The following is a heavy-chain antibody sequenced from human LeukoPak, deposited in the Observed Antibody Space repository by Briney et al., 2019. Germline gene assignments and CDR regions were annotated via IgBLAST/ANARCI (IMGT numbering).Heavy chain of an antibody. CDR2: IHTSGSA. V-gene: IGHV4-61*02. CDR3: VRGRYYYGTSGYVVWLDP. J-gene: IGHJ5*02. Sequence: SETLSLACTVSGDSITSGGYYWPWIRQPAGKGLEWLGRIHTSGSANYIPSLKSRVAISLDTSKNQFSLKLSSVTAADTAVYYCVRGRYYYGTSGYVVWLDPWGQGTLVTVSS. D-gene: IGHD3-22*01. CDR1: GDSITSGGYY.